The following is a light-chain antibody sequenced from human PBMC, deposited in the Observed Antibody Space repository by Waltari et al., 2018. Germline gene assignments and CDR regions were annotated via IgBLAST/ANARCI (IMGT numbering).Light chain of an antibody. J-gene: IGKJ1*01. V-gene: IGKV1-5*03. Sequence: DIQLTQSPSTLSPSVGDRVPIPCRASQNTLRYLAWYQQKPGKAPELLIYRASNLQSGVPSRFSGSGSGTDFTLTISGLQPDDSATYYCQQFNDYSWTFGQGTKVEIK. CDR3: QQFNDYSWT. CDR2: RAS. CDR1: QNTLRY.